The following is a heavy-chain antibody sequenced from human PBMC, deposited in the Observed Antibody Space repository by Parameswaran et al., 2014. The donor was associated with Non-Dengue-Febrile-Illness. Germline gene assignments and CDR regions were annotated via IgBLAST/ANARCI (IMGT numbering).Heavy chain of an antibody. CDR2: INAGNGNT. Sequence: WVRQAPGQRLEWMGWINAGNGNTKYSQKFQGRVTITRDTSASTAYMELSSLRSEDTAVYYCARGITMVRELMDVWGKGTTVTVSS. V-gene: IGHV1-3*01. CDR3: ARGITMVRELMDV. J-gene: IGHJ6*03. D-gene: IGHD3-10*01.